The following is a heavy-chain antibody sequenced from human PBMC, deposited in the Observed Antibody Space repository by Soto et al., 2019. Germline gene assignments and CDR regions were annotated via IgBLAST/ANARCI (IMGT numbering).Heavy chain of an antibody. Sequence: GASVKVSCKASGGTFSSYAISWVRQAPGQGLEWMGGIIPIFGTANYAQKFQGRVTITADESTSTAYMELSSLRSEDTAVYYCARDRCSSTSCYRNYYYVMDVWGQGTKVTVSS. CDR2: IIPIFGTA. V-gene: IGHV1-69*13. D-gene: IGHD2-2*02. J-gene: IGHJ6*02. CDR1: GGTFSSYA. CDR3: ARDRCSSTSCYRNYYYVMDV.